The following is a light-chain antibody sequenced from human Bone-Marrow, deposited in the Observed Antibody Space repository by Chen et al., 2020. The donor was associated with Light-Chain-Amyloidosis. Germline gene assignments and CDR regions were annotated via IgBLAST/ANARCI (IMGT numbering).Light chain of an antibody. J-gene: IGKJ1*01. CDR1: QGIRND. CDR2: AAS. CDR3: LQDYNYPWT. Sequence: AIQMTQSPSSLSASVGDRVTITGRASQGIRNDLGWYQQKPGKAPKLLIYAASSLQSGVPSRVSGSGSGTDFTLTISSLQPEDFATYYCLQDYNYPWTFGQGTKVELK. V-gene: IGKV1-6*01.